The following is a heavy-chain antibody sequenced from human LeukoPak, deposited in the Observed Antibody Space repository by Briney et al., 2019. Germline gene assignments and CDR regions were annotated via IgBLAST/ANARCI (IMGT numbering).Heavy chain of an antibody. CDR3: ARGYSYGYGDAFDI. J-gene: IGHJ3*02. V-gene: IGHV4-59*01. CDR2: IYYSGST. D-gene: IGHD5-18*01. Sequence: PSETLSLTCTVSGGSISSYYWSWIRQPPGKGLEWIAYIYYSGSTNYNPSLKSRVTISVDTSKNQFSLKLSSVTAADTAVYYCARGYSYGYGDAFDIWGQGTMVTVSS. CDR1: GGSISSYY.